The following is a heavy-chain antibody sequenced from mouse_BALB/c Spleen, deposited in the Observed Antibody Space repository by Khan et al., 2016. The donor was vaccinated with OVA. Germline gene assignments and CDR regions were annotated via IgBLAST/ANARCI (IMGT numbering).Heavy chain of an antibody. J-gene: IGHJ3*01. CDR3: ARWFTY. Sequence: ASQSLSLTCTVTGYSITSDYAWNWIRQFPGNKLEWMGYISYSGSTTYNPSLKSRISITRDTSKNQFFLQLNSVTTEDTATYYCARWFTYWGQGTLVTVSA. V-gene: IGHV3-2*02. CDR1: GYSITSDYA. CDR2: ISYSGST.